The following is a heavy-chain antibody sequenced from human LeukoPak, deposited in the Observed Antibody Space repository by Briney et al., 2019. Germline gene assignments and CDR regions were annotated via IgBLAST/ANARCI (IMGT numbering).Heavy chain of an antibody. CDR1: GYTFAGFY. CDR3: ARDYYGSGSYHDY. Sequence: ASVKVSCKASGYTFAGFYIHWVRQAPGQGLEWMGWINPHSGGTNYAQKFQGRVTMTRDTSITTAYMELSRLRSDDTAVYYCARDYYGSGSYHDYWGQGTLVTVSS. D-gene: IGHD3-10*01. CDR2: INPHSGGT. V-gene: IGHV1-2*02. J-gene: IGHJ4*02.